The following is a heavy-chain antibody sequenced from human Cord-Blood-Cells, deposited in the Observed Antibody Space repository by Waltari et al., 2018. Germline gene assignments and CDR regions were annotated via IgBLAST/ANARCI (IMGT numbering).Heavy chain of an antibody. CDR1: GFNVSSNY. V-gene: IGHV3-53*01. D-gene: IGHD3-9*01. Sequence: EVQLVESGGGLIQPGGSLRLSCAASGFNVSSNYMSWVRQAPGKGLEWVSVIYSGGSTYYADSVKGRFTISRDNSKNTLYLQMNSLRAEDTAVYYCATSWGDLTGFFDYWGQGTLVTVSS. CDR2: IYSGGST. J-gene: IGHJ4*02. CDR3: ATSWGDLTGFFDY.